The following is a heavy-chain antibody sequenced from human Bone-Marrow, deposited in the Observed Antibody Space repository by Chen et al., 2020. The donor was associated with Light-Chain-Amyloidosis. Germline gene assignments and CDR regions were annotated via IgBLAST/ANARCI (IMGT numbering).Heavy chain of an antibody. J-gene: IGHJ3*02. CDR2: VIPILDTP. Sequence: QVQLVQSGAEVKKPGSSVKVSCRTSGGTFSSFPILWVRQAPGQGLEWVGGVIPILDTPTYAQKFQGRVTITADDSTSTAYMELRSLTSEDTAVYYCARVPRVLAAHALDIWGQGTIVSVSS. CDR1: GGTFSSFP. V-gene: IGHV1-69*01. D-gene: IGHD1-1*01. CDR3: ARVPRVLAAHALDI.